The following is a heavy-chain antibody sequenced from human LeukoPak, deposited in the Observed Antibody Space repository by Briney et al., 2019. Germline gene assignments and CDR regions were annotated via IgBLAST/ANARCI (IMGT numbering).Heavy chain of an antibody. V-gene: IGHV1-8*01. J-gene: IGHJ5*02. Sequence: ASVKVSCKTSGYSFSSYEMNWVRQPPGQGLEWMGWMNPNSGNTAYAQKFQGRITMTRDASIRTAYMELNSLRSEDTAVYYCVRLFVQEPSGWFDPWGQGTLVTVS. D-gene: IGHD3-10*01. CDR1: GYSFSSYE. CDR2: MNPNSGNT. CDR3: VRLFVQEPSGWFDP.